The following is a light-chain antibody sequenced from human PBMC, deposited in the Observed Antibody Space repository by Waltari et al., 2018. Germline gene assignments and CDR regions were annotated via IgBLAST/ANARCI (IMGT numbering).Light chain of an antibody. Sequence: DIQVTQSPPSLSAFVGDRVTITCRTSDVATYRLGWFQQKPGKAPKRLIHAASTVDIGVPSRFSGSGSGTEFTLTISSFLPEDSATYYCLQHKSYPHSFGQGTKVEI. J-gene: IGKJ2*01. CDR1: DVATYR. V-gene: IGKV1-17*01. CDR3: LQHKSYPHS. CDR2: AAS.